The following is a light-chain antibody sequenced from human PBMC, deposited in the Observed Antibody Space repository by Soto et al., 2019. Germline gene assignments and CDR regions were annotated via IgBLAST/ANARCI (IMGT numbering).Light chain of an antibody. J-gene: IGKJ2*01. CDR3: QQYGSSPWYT. CDR1: QSVSSSY. Sequence: EIVLTQSPGTLSLSPGERATLSCRASQSVSSSYLAWYQQKPGQAPRLLIYDASSRATGIPDRFSGSGSGTDFPLTISRLEPEDFAVYCWQQYGSSPWYTFGQGTKLEIK. CDR2: DAS. V-gene: IGKV3-20*01.